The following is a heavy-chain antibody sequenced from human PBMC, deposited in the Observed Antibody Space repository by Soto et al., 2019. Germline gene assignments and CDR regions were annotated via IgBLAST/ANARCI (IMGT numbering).Heavy chain of an antibody. CDR1: GFTFSSYE. Sequence: GGSLRLSCAASGFTFSSYEMNWVRQAPGKGLEWVSYISSSGSTIYYADSVKGRFTISRDNAKNSLYLQMNSLRAEDTAVYYCARDILTGYQRRDYYYAMDVWGQGTKVTVSS. CDR2: ISSSGSTI. D-gene: IGHD3-9*01. CDR3: ARDILTGYQRRDYYYAMDV. V-gene: IGHV3-48*03. J-gene: IGHJ6*02.